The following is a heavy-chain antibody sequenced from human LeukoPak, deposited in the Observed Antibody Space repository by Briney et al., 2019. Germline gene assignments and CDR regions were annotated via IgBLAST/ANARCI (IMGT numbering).Heavy chain of an antibody. J-gene: IGHJ4*02. CDR1: GGTFSSYA. CDR3: ASSADSSGYYDY. D-gene: IGHD3-22*01. Sequence: EASVKVSCKASGGTFSSYAISWVRQAPGQGLEWMGGIIPIFGTANYAQKFQGRVTITTDESTSTAYMELSSLRSEDTAVYYCASSADSSGYYDYWGQGTLVTVSS. CDR2: IIPIFGTA. V-gene: IGHV1-69*05.